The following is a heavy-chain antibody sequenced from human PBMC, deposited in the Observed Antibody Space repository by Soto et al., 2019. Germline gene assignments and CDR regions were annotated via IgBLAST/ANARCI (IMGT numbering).Heavy chain of an antibody. CDR3: ARPNYDILTGYYRAHYYYGMDV. D-gene: IGHD3-9*01. CDR2: ISSSSSYI. J-gene: IGHJ6*02. V-gene: IGHV3-21*01. CDR1: GFTFSSYS. Sequence: PGGSLRLSCAASGFTFSSYSMNWVRQAPGKGLEWVSSISSSSSYIYYADSVKGRFTISRDNAKNSLYLQMNSLRAEDTAVYYCARPNYDILTGYYRAHYYYGMDVWGQGTTVTVSS.